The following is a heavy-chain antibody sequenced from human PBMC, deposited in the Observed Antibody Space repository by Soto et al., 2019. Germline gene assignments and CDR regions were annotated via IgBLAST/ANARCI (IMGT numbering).Heavy chain of an antibody. CDR2: IDYSGST. V-gene: IGHV4-39*01. J-gene: IGHJ5*02. Sequence: PSETLSLTCTVSGASISSGSYYWGWIRQPPGKGLEWIGSIDYSGSTNYTPSLKSRVTISVDTSNNHFSLKLSSVTAADTAVYFCARHDVTVTFNYFDPWGQGTLVTVSS. D-gene: IGHD4-17*01. CDR3: ARHDVTVTFNYFDP. CDR1: GASISSGSYY.